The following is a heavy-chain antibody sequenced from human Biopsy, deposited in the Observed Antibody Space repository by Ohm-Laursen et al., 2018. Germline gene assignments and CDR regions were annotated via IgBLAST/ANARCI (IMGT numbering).Heavy chain of an antibody. CDR2: ISGSGGST. V-gene: IGHV3-23*01. Sequence: SLRLSCSASGFSFDNYAMNWVRQAPGKGLEWVSTISGSGGSTYYADSVKGRFTISRDASKNTLYLLMNSLRAEDTAVYYCARPNLREWELHNAFDIWGQGTMVTVSS. D-gene: IGHD1-26*01. CDR1: GFSFDNYA. J-gene: IGHJ3*02. CDR3: ARPNLREWELHNAFDI.